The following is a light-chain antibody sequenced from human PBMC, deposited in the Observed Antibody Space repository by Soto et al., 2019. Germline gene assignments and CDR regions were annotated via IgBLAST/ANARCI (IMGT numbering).Light chain of an antibody. Sequence: EIVLTQSPGTLSLSPGERATLSCRASQSVSSSYLAWYQQKPGQAPRLLIYGASSRATGIPDRFSGSGSGTDFTLTISRLEPEDFAVYYCQQYGSLVTFGQWTKLEIK. CDR1: QSVSSSY. CDR3: QQYGSLVT. V-gene: IGKV3-20*01. CDR2: GAS. J-gene: IGKJ2*01.